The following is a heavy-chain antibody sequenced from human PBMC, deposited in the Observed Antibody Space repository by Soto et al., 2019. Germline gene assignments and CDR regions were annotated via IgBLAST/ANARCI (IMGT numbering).Heavy chain of an antibody. D-gene: IGHD3-3*01. J-gene: IGHJ6*02. CDR1: GFTFSSYG. CDR3: ARDQLNYDFWSGPTPNYYYCMDV. Sequence: QVQLVESGGGVVQPGRSLRLSCAASGFTFSSYGMHWVRQAPGKGLEWVAVIGYDGSNKYYADSVKGRFTISRDNSKNTLYLQMPSLRAEDTAVYYCARDQLNYDFWSGPTPNYYYCMDVWGHGTTVTVSS. V-gene: IGHV3-33*01. CDR2: IGYDGSNK.